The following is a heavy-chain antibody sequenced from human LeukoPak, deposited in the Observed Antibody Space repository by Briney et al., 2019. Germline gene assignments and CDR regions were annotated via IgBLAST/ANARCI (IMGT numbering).Heavy chain of an antibody. CDR1: GFTFSSYS. CDR2: ISSSSSYI. V-gene: IGHV3-21*01. J-gene: IGHJ3*02. D-gene: IGHD1-1*01. Sequence: PGGSLRLCCAASGFTFSSYSMNWVRQAPGKGLEWVSSISSSSSYIYYADSVKGRFTISRDNAKNSLYLQMNSLRAEDTAVYYCARDRNNWNDVGAFDIWGQGTMVTVSS. CDR3: ARDRNNWNDVGAFDI.